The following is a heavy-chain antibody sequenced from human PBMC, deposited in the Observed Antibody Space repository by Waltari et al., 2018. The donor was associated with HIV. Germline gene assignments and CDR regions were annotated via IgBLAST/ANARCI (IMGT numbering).Heavy chain of an antibody. J-gene: IGHJ6*02. V-gene: IGHV1-69*01. Sequence: QVQLVQSGAEVKKPGSSVKVCCKASGGTVSSSDISWVRQAPGQGLEWMGAISPLFGEANYAQKFQGRLTITADESTSTAYMELSSLRSEDTAVYYCARVPDRSGYQRYAMDVWGQGTTVTVS. CDR3: ARVPDRSGYQRYAMDV. CDR2: ISPLFGEA. D-gene: IGHD3-22*01. CDR1: GGTVSSSD.